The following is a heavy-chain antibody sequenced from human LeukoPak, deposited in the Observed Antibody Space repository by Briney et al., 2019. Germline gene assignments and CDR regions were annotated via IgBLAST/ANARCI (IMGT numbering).Heavy chain of an antibody. V-gene: IGHV3-7*01. CDR3: VRDGGPYYFDC. D-gene: IGHD3-16*01. Sequence: PGGSLRLSCAASGFTFSGYWMSWVRQAPGKGLEWVANIKQDGGEKYFVDSVKGRFTISRDSFKNSLYLQMNSLRAEDTAVYYCVRDGGPYYFDCWGQGTLVTVSS. J-gene: IGHJ4*02. CDR2: IKQDGGEK. CDR1: GFTFSGYW.